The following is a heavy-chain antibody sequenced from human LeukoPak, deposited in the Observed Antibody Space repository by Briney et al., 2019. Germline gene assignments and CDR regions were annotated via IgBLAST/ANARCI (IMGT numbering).Heavy chain of an antibody. V-gene: IGHV4-31*03. CDR2: IYYSGST. Sequence: SQTLSLTCTVSGGSISSGGYYWSWIRQHPGKGLEWIGYIYYSGSTYYNPSLKSRVTISVDTPKNQFSLKLSSVTAADTAVYYCARGQDGYEIHWGQGTLVTVSS. CDR1: GGSISSGGYY. D-gene: IGHD5-12*01. CDR3: ARGQDGYEIH. J-gene: IGHJ4*02.